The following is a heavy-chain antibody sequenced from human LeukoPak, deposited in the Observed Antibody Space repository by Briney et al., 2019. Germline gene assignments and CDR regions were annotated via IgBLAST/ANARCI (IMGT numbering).Heavy chain of an antibody. CDR3: ARGPGIAVAALFDY. J-gene: IGHJ4*02. CDR1: GCTFSSYA. Sequence: ASVKVSCKASGCTFSSYAINWVRQAPGQGLEWMGGIIPIFGTANYAQKFQGRVTITADESTSTAYMELSSLRSEDTAVYYCARGPGIAVAALFDYWGKGTLVTVSS. D-gene: IGHD6-19*01. V-gene: IGHV1-69*13. CDR2: IIPIFGTA.